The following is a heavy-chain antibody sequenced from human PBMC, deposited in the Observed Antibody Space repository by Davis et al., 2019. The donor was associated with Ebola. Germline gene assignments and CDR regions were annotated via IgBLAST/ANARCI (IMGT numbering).Heavy chain of an antibody. CDR3: ARVAPEYSISAIYLDY. CDR1: GYNFVGFA. Sequence: ASVKVSCKASGYNFVGFAINWVRQVPGQGLEWLGWISPYNTKPYYSQKFQGRLTMTTDTSTSAAYMELRSLVSGDTGIYYCARVAPEYSISAIYLDYWGQGALVTVSS. CDR2: ISPYNTKP. V-gene: IGHV1-18*01. D-gene: IGHD6-6*01. J-gene: IGHJ4*02.